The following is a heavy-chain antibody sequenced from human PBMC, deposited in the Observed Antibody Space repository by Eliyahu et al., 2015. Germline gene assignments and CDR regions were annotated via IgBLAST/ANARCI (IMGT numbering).Heavy chain of an antibody. D-gene: IGHD2-8*02. Sequence: QVQLVESGGGVVQPGRSLTLXCAASGFSXXXFAMXWVRQAPGKALEWVAVISNDASNKDYADSVKGRFTISRDNSKNTLFLQMNSLRPEDTAVYYCARPYHTGGYQYVAFDNWGQGTLVTVSS. V-gene: IGHV3-30*04. CDR3: ARPYHTGGYQYVAFDN. J-gene: IGHJ4*02. CDR1: GFSXXXFA. CDR2: ISNDASNK.